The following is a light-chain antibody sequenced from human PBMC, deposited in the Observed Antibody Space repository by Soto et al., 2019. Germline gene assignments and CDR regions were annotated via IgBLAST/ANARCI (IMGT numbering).Light chain of an antibody. CDR1: QGVSIW. CDR3: QQYDGYCCT. Sequence: DIHMTQSPSTLSAAVGERVPTTCRARQGVSIWLAWYQQKPGNAPKVLIYDVSSLESGVPSRVSGSGSGTEFILSISSLQHDDVATYYCQQYDGYCCTFGQVTKVDIK. CDR2: DVS. J-gene: IGKJ1*01. V-gene: IGKV1-5*01.